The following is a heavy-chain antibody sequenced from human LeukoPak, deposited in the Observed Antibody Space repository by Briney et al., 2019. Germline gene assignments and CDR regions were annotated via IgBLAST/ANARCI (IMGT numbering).Heavy chain of an antibody. CDR2: IYHSGST. CDR1: GYSISSGYY. J-gene: IGHJ6*02. D-gene: IGHD3-10*01. CDR3: ARAISGSYTIYGMDV. Sequence: SETLFLTCTVSGYSISSGYYWGWIRQPPGKGLEWIGSIYHSGSTYYNPSLKSRVTISVDTSKNQFSLKLSSVTAADTAVYYCARAISGSYTIYGMDVWGQGTTVTVSS. V-gene: IGHV4-38-2*02.